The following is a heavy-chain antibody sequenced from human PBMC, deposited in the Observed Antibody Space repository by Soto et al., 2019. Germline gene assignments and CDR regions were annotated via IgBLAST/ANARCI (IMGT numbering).Heavy chain of an antibody. D-gene: IGHD2-15*01. CDR1: GFTFSSYA. CDR2: ISGSGGST. CDR3: AKVGYSDCSGGSCYRRNYMDV. V-gene: IGHV3-23*01. J-gene: IGHJ6*03. Sequence: GWALRLSCAPSGFTFSSYAMSCVRQAPGKGLEWVSAISGSGGSTYYADSVKGRFTISRDNSKNTLYLQMNSLRAEDTAVYYCAKVGYSDCSGGSCYRRNYMDVWGKGTTVTVSS.